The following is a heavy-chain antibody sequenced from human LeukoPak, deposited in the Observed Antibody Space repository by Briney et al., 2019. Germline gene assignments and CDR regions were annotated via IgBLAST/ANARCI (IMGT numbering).Heavy chain of an antibody. CDR1: GFTFSSYA. D-gene: IGHD3-22*01. J-gene: IGHJ4*02. CDR3: AKLTAKVVVTGLVFDY. Sequence: PGGSLRLSCAASGFTFSSYAMSWVRQAPGKGLEWVSAISGSGGSTYYADSVKGRFTISRDNSKNTLYLQMNSLRAEDTAVYYCAKLTAKVVVTGLVFDYWGQGTLVTVSS. V-gene: IGHV3-23*01. CDR2: ISGSGGST.